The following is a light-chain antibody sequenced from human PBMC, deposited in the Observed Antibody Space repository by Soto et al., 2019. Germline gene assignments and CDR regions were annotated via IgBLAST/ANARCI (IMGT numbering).Light chain of an antibody. Sequence: DIQMTQSPSPLSASVGDRVTITCRASQSISMYLSWYQQKSGKAPKLLIYGASTLQTGVPSRFSGSGSGTDFTLTINSLQPEDFATYYCQQSYHTFRTFGQGTKVDIK. J-gene: IGKJ2*01. V-gene: IGKV1-39*01. CDR3: QQSYHTFRT. CDR2: GAS. CDR1: QSISMY.